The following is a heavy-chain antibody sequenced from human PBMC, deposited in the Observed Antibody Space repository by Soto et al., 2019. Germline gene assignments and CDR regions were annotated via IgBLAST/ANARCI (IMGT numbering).Heavy chain of an antibody. Sequence: GGSLRLSCAGSGFTFRWFGMNWVRQAPGKGLEWVARISNDGSNEYYVDSVKGRFTISRDNSKNTLYLQMDSLRAEDTAVYYCAKSEVRGIIPSYFDYWGLGTVVTVSS. V-gene: IGHV3-30*18. CDR1: GFTFRWFG. J-gene: IGHJ4*01. CDR2: ISNDGSNE. D-gene: IGHD3-10*01. CDR3: AKSEVRGIIPSYFDY.